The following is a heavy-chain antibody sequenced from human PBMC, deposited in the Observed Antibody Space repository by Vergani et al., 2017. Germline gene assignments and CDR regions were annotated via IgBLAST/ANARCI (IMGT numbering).Heavy chain of an antibody. J-gene: IGHJ4*02. CDR1: GFTFGDYA. CDR3: NAYYYDSSGYYLPLNYFDY. CDR2: IRSKAYGGTT. Sequence: EVQLVESGGGLVQPGRCLRLSCTASGFTFGDYAMSWVRQAPGKGLEWVGFIRSKAYGGTTEYAASVKGRFTISRDDSKSIAYLQMNSLKTEDTAVYYCNAYYYDSSGYYLPLNYFDYWGQGTLVTVSS. V-gene: IGHV3-49*04. D-gene: IGHD3-22*01.